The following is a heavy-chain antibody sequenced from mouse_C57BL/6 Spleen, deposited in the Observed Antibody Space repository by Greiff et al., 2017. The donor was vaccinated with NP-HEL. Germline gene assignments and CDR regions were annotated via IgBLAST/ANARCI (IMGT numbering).Heavy chain of an antibody. D-gene: IGHD2-4*01. Sequence: QVQLQQSGAELVKPGASVKMSCKASGYTFTSYWITWVKQRPGQGLEWIGDIYPGSGSTNYNEKFKSKATLTVDTSSSTAYMQLSSLTSEDSAVYYCSRRGVYYDYGNCDDWGQGTTLTVSS. J-gene: IGHJ2*01. CDR3: SRRGVYYDYGNCDD. V-gene: IGHV1-55*01. CDR1: GYTFTSYW. CDR2: IYPGSGST.